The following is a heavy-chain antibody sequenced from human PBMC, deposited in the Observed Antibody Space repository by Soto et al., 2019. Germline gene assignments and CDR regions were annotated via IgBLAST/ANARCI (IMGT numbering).Heavy chain of an antibody. Sequence: SETLSLTCTVSGGSINNFSWSWLRRPAGKGLEWIGRIFGNGGTNYSLSFKSRVTMSMDTSTHQFSLRLMSVTATDTAVYFCARDQGVVITADSWFDPWGQGTLVTVSS. CDR3: ARDQGVVITADSWFDP. V-gene: IGHV4-4*07. D-gene: IGHD3-16*01. J-gene: IGHJ5*02. CDR1: GGSINNFS. CDR2: IFGNGGT.